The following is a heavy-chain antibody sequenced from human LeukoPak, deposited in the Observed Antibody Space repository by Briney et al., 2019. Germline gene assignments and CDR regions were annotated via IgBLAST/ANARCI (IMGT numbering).Heavy chain of an antibody. CDR1: GVTYKNFG. D-gene: IGHD3-16*01. V-gene: IGHV3-48*02. Sequence: PGRALRLSGAACGVTYKNFGLNWPHHAKKKGLEWVSYISNSGTTYYAASVKGRFTISRDNAKNSLYLHMNSLRDEDTAVYYCARGGNFYGLDVWGRGTTVTVSS. J-gene: IGHJ6*02. CDR2: ISNSGTT. CDR3: ARGGNFYGLDV.